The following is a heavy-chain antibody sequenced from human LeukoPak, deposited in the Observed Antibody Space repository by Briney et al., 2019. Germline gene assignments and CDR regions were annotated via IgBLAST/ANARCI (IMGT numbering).Heavy chain of an antibody. V-gene: IGHV3-21*01. J-gene: IGHJ4*02. Sequence: VGSLRLSCAASGFTFSRYSVNWVRQAPGKGLKWVSTISSSSSYIYYADSVKGRFTISRDNAKNSLYLQMNSLRAEDTAVYYCVRTSTKNSPFDYWGQGTLVTVSS. CDR2: ISSSSSYI. CDR3: VRTSTKNSPFDY. CDR1: GFTFSRYS. D-gene: IGHD1-14*01.